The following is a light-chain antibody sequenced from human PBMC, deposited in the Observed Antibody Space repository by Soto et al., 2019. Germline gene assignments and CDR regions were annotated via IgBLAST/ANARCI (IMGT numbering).Light chain of an antibody. Sequence: EIMLKQSPATLSLTPGERATLSCRASQSVSSYLAWYQQKPGQAPRLLIYDASNRATGIPARFSGSGSGTDFTLTISSLEPEDFAVYYCQQRSNWPPITFGQGTRLAIK. CDR2: DAS. CDR3: QQRSNWPPIT. J-gene: IGKJ5*01. CDR1: QSVSSY. V-gene: IGKV3-11*01.